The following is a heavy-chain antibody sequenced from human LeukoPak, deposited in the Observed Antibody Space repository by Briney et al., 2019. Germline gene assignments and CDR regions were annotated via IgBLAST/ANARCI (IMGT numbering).Heavy chain of an antibody. CDR3: ARDDTATGYVDY. CDR1: GGSISSGGYY. J-gene: IGHJ4*02. V-gene: IGHV4-31*11. Sequence: SETLSLTCAVSGGSISSGGYYWSWIRQHPGKGLEWIGYIYYSGSTYYNPSLKSRVTISVDTSKNQFSLKLSSVTAADTAVYYCARDDTATGYVDYWGQGTLVTVSS. CDR2: IYYSGST. D-gene: IGHD1-26*01.